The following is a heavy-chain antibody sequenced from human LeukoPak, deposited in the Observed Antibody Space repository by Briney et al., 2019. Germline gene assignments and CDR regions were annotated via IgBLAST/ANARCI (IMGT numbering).Heavy chain of an antibody. J-gene: IGHJ4*02. Sequence: ASVKVSCKASGYTFTGYYMHWVRQAPGQGLEWMGWINPNSGGTNYAQKFQGRVTMTRDTSISKAYMELSRLRSDDTAVYYCARDYYYDSSGYAPFDYWGQGTLVTVSS. CDR3: ARDYYYDSSGYAPFDY. CDR2: INPNSGGT. V-gene: IGHV1-2*02. D-gene: IGHD3-22*01. CDR1: GYTFTGYY.